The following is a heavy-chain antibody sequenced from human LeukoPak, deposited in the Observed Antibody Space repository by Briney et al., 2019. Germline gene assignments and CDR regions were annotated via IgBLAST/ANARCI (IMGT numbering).Heavy chain of an antibody. CDR2: INSDGRST. Sequence: GGSLRLSCVASGFTFSSHWMHWVRQAPGKGLVWVSHINSDGRSTTYADSVKGRFTISRDNAKNTLYLQMNSLRAEDTAVYYCARTGIAARPTVWFDPWGQGTLVTVSP. V-gene: IGHV3-74*01. CDR1: GFTFSSHW. D-gene: IGHD6-6*01. CDR3: ARTGIAARPTVWFDP. J-gene: IGHJ5*02.